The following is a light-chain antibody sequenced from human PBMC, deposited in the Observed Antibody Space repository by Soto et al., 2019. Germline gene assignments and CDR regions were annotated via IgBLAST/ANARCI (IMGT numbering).Light chain of an antibody. CDR3: QQYSISYT. CDR2: GVS. J-gene: IGKJ5*01. Sequence: EIELTQSQCTLSFAPGERSTLSFMASQSVSRSQLAWYQQKTGQAPRLLIYGVSSRATGIPDRFSGSGSGTDFTLTISRLEPEDFAVYYCQQYSISYTLGQGTRLEIK. V-gene: IGKV3-20*01. CDR1: QSVSRSQ.